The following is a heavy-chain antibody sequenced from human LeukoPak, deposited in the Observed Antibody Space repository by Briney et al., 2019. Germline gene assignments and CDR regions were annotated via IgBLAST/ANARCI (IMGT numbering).Heavy chain of an antibody. V-gene: IGHV1-3*01. D-gene: IGHD1-26*01. CDR2: INAGNGNT. J-gene: IGHJ6*04. CDR3: ARDLVGAKNYYYSGMDV. CDR1: GYTFTSYA. Sequence: GASVKVSCKASGYTFTSYAMHWVRQAPGQRLDWMGWINAGNGNTKYSQKFQGRVTITRDTSASTAYMELSSLRSEDTAVYYCARDLVGAKNYYYSGMDVWGKGTTVTVSS.